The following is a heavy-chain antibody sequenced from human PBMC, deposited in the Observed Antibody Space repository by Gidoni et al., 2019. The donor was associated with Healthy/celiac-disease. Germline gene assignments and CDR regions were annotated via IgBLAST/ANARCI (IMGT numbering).Heavy chain of an antibody. D-gene: IGHD3-10*01. J-gene: IGHJ5*02. CDR1: GLTLSSYS. CDR2: ISCTSSYI. Sequence: EVQLVEYGGGLVMSGGSVRLSCAASGLTLSSYSMNWVRQAPGKGLVWVSSISCTSSYIYYADSVKGPFTIARDNPKSSLYLQMNSLTAEDTAVYYCARDSSKALWFGELGWFDPWGQGTLVTVSS. V-gene: IGHV3-21*01. CDR3: ARDSSKALWFGELGWFDP.